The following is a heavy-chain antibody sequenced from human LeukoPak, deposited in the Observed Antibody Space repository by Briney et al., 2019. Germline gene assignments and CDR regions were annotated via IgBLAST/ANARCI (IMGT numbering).Heavy chain of an antibody. V-gene: IGHV3-7*01. CDR2: IKTDGSEK. CDR3: ARARVDTAMVFDY. J-gene: IGHJ4*02. CDR1: GFTFSSYW. D-gene: IGHD5-18*01. Sequence: GGSLRLSCAASGFTFSSYWMSWVRQAPGKGLEWVANIKTDGSEKYYVDSVKGRFTISRDNAKNSLYLQMNSLRAEDTAVYYCARARVDTAMVFDYWGQGTLVTVSS.